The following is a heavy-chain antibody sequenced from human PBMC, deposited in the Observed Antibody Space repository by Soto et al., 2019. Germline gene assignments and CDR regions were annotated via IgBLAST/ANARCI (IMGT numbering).Heavy chain of an antibody. CDR1: GFTFSSYA. CDR3: ARDLEAMVRGVIVDY. D-gene: IGHD3-10*01. CDR2: ISYDGSNK. J-gene: IGHJ4*02. V-gene: IGHV3-30-3*01. Sequence: GGSLRLSCAASGFTFSSYAMHWVRQAPGKGLEWVAVISYDGSNKYYADSGKGRFTISRDNSKNTLYLQMNSLRAEDTAVYYCARDLEAMVRGVIVDYWGQGTLVTVSS.